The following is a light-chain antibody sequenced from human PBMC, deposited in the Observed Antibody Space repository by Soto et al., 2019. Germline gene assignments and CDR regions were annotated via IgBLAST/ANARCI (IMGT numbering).Light chain of an antibody. Sequence: DIQMTQSPSSLSASVGDRVTITCRASQSISSYLNWYQQKPGKAPKLLIYAASSLQSGVTSRFRGSGSGTDFTLTISSLQPEDFATYYCQQSYRTPRTFGQGTKVEIK. CDR3: QQSYRTPRT. CDR1: QSISSY. J-gene: IGKJ1*01. V-gene: IGKV1-39*01. CDR2: AAS.